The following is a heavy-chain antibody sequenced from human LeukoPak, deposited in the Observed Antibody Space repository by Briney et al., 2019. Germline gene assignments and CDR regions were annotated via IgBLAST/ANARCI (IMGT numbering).Heavy chain of an antibody. CDR3: ARDRTRTNPYYYDSSGYTY. Sequence: ASVKVSCKASGYTFTSNGISWVRQAPGQGLEWMGWISAYNGNTNYAQKLQGRVTMTTDTSTSTAYMELRSLRSDDTAVYYCARDRTRTNPYYYDSSGYTYWGQGTLVTVSS. CDR2: ISAYNGNT. D-gene: IGHD3-22*01. CDR1: GYTFTSNG. J-gene: IGHJ4*02. V-gene: IGHV1-18*01.